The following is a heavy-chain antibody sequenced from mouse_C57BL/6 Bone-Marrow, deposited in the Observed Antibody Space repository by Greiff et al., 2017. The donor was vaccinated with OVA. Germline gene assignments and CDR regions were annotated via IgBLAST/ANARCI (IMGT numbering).Heavy chain of an antibody. CDR3: ARGSDYEGNAMDY. D-gene: IGHD2-4*01. CDR2: IYPSDSET. V-gene: IGHV1-61*01. Sequence: VQLQQPGAELVRPGSSVKLSCKASGYTFTSYWMDWVKQRPGQGLEWIGNIYPSDSETHYNQKFKDKATLTVDKSSSTAYMQLSSLTSEDSAVYYCARGSDYEGNAMDYWGQGTSVTVSS. CDR1: GYTFTSYW. J-gene: IGHJ4*01.